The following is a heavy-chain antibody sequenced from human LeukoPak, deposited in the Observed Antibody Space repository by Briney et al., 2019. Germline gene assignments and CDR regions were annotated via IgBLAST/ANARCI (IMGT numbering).Heavy chain of an antibody. CDR3: ARGENNYYYYMDV. CDR2: ISYDGSNK. V-gene: IGHV3-30*19. Sequence: GGSLRLSCAASGFTFSSYGMHWVRQAPGKGLEWVAVISYDGSNKYYADSVKGRFTISRDNSKNTLYLQMNSLRAEDTAVYYCARGENNYYYYMDVWGKGTTVTVSS. J-gene: IGHJ6*03. CDR1: GFTFSSYG.